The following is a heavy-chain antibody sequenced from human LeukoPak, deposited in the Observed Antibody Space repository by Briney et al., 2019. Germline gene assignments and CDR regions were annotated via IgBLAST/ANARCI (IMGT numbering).Heavy chain of an antibody. Sequence: GGSLRLSCAASGFTFSSYAMSWVRQAPGKGLEWVSAISGSGGSTYYADSVKGRFTISRDNSKNTLNLQMNSLRAEDTAVYYCARDAMVRGVITPSDYWGQGTLVTVSS. CDR1: GFTFSSYA. V-gene: IGHV3-23*01. CDR3: ARDAMVRGVITPSDY. D-gene: IGHD3-10*01. CDR2: ISGSGGST. J-gene: IGHJ4*02.